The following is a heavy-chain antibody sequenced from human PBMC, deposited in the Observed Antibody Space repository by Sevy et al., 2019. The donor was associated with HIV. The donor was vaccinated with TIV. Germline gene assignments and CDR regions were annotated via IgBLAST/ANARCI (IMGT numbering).Heavy chain of an antibody. Sequence: GGSLRLSCAASGFTFSSYWMSWVRQAPGKGLEWVANIKQDGSEKYYVDSVKGRFTISRDNAKNSLYLQMNSLRAKDTAVYYCVSNYPQYYFDYWGQGTLVTVSS. J-gene: IGHJ4*02. CDR1: GFTFSSYW. V-gene: IGHV3-7*01. CDR2: IKQDGSEK. D-gene: IGHD4-4*01. CDR3: VSNYPQYYFDY.